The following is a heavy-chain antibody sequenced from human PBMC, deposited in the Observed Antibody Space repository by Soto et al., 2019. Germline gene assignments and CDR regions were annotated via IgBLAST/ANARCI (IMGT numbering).Heavy chain of an antibody. CDR1: GFTFSSYW. CDR3: ARDPVRGDGYTLDY. D-gene: IGHD3-10*01. V-gene: IGHV3-7*01. Sequence: GGSLILSCAASGFTFSSYWMSWVRQAPGKGLEWVANIKPDGSKTNYVDSVKGRFTISRDNAKSSLYLQVNSLRAEDSAVYYCARDPVRGDGYTLDYWGQGALVTVSS. J-gene: IGHJ4*02. CDR2: IKPDGSKT.